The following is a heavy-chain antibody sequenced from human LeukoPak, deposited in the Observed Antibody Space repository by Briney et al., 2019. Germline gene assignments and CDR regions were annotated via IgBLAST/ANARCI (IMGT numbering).Heavy chain of an antibody. CDR3: ARYYYDSSGYGYYFDY. Sequence: GESLKISCKGSGNSCTSYWIGWVRQIPGKGLEWMGIIYPGDSDTRYSPSFQGQVTISADKSISTAYLQWSSLKASDTAMYYCARYYYDSSGYGYYFDYWGQGTLVTVSS. D-gene: IGHD3-22*01. V-gene: IGHV5-51*01. CDR1: GNSCTSYW. J-gene: IGHJ4*02. CDR2: IYPGDSDT.